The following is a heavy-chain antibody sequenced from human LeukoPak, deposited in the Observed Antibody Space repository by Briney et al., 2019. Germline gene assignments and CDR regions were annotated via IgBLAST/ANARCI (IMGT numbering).Heavy chain of an antibody. D-gene: IGHD6-13*01. CDR2: ISGSGGST. J-gene: IGHJ4*02. CDR1: GFTFSSYA. CDR3: AKDRGNSSGWYGREY. Sequence: GGSLRLSCAASGFTFSSYAMSWVRQAPGKGLEWVSAISGSGGSTYYADSVKGRFTISRDNSKNTLYLQMNSLRAEDTAVYYCAKDRGNSSGWYGREYWGQGTLVTVSS. V-gene: IGHV3-23*01.